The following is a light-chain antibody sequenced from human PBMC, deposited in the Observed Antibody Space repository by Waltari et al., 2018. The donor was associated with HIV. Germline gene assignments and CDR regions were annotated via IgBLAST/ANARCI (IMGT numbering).Light chain of an antibody. V-gene: IGLV3-21*04. J-gene: IGLJ3*02. CDR2: YDS. CDR1: NIGSKS. CDR3: QVWDSSSDHRV. Sequence: SYVLTQPPSVSVAPGKTARITCGGNNIGSKSVHWYQQKPGQAPVLVIYYDSDRPSGIPERFSGSNSGNMATLTISRVEAGDEADYYCQVWDSSSDHRVFGGGTKLTVL.